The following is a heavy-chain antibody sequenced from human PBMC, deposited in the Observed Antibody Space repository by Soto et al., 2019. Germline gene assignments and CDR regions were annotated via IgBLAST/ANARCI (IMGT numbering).Heavy chain of an antibody. CDR3: ARGQWEDYVY. CDR1: GGSFSGYY. V-gene: IGHV4-34*01. Sequence: ETLSLTCAVYGGSFSGYYWSWIRQPPGKGLEWIGEINHSGSTNYNPSLKSRVTISVDTSKNQFSLKLSSVTAADTAVYYCARGQWEDYVYWGQGTLVTV. J-gene: IGHJ4*02. D-gene: IGHD1-26*01. CDR2: INHSGST.